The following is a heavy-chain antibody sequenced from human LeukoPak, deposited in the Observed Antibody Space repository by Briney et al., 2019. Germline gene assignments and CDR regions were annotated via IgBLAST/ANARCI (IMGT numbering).Heavy chain of an antibody. CDR2: IYYSGST. CDR3: ARDPDMWSSGRGAFDI. Sequence: SETLSLTCTVSGGSISSGGYYWSWIRQHPGKGLEWIGYIYYSGSTNYNPSLKSRVTISVDTSKNQFSLKLSSVTAADTAVYYCARDPDMWSSGRGAFDIWGQGTMVTVSS. V-gene: IGHV4-61*08. J-gene: IGHJ3*02. D-gene: IGHD1-26*01. CDR1: GGSISSGGYY.